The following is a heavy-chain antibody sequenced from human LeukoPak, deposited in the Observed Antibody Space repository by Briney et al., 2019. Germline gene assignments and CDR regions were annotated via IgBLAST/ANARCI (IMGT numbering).Heavy chain of an antibody. CDR3: AKDSGGGGGAFDI. CDR1: GFTFSSYA. J-gene: IGHJ3*02. CDR2: ISGSGGST. D-gene: IGHD3-10*01. V-gene: IGHV3-23*01. Sequence: VGSLRLSCAASGFTFSSYAMSWVRQAPGKGLEWVSAISGSGGSTYYADSVKGRFTISRDNSKNTLYLQMNSLRAEDTAVYYCAKDSGGGGGAFDIWGQGTMVTVSS.